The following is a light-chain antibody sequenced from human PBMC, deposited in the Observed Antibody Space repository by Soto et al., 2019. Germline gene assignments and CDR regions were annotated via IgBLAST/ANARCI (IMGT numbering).Light chain of an antibody. CDR2: KAS. V-gene: IGKV1-5*03. Sequence: DIQMTQYPSTLSASVGDRVTITCRASQSISSWLAWYQQQPGKAPKLLIYKASTLQSGVPSRFSGSGSGTEFTLAISSLQPDDSATYYCQQYNDNWTFGQGTKVEIK. CDR3: QQYNDNWT. CDR1: QSISSW. J-gene: IGKJ1*01.